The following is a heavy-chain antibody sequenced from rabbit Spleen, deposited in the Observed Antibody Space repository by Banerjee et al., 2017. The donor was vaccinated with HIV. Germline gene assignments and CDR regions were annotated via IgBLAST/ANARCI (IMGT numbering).Heavy chain of an antibody. CDR2: INMITSKS. Sequence: QSLEESGGDLVQPGGSLTLTCTASGFTLSSYWMCWVRQAPGKGLEWIACINMITSKSVYASWAKGRFIMSRTSSTKVTLQMTSLTAADTATYFCARDLVVAIGWNFNLWGQGTLVTVS. J-gene: IGHJ4*01. V-gene: IGHV1S40*01. CDR3: ARDLVVAIGWNFNL. D-gene: IGHD3-3*01. CDR1: GFTLSSYW.